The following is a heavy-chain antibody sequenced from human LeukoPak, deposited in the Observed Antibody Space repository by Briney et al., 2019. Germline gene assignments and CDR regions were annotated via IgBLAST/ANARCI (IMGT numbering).Heavy chain of an antibody. J-gene: IGHJ4*02. D-gene: IGHD5-12*01. Sequence: GGSLRLSCAASGFTFSSYEMNWVRQAPGKGLEWVSYISSSGSTIYYADSVKGRFTISRDNVKNSLYLQMNSLRAEDTAVYYCASGGYSGYDLDYWGQGTLVTVSS. V-gene: IGHV3-48*03. CDR3: ASGGYSGYDLDY. CDR1: GFTFSSYE. CDR2: ISSSGSTI.